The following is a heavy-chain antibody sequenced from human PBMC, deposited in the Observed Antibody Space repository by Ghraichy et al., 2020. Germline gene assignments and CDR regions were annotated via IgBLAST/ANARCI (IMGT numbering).Heavy chain of an antibody. CDR3: ARDRLPLNGDFVS. D-gene: IGHD2-21*02. Sequence: GGSLRLSCVASGFPFSDYSMNWVRQAPGKGLEWVSSIDLTSSYIYYADSLKGRFTISRDNARNSLYLQMNSLRAGDTAVYYCARDRLPLNGDFVSWGQGSLVTVSS. CDR1: GFPFSDYS. V-gene: IGHV3-21*01. CDR2: IDLTSSYI. J-gene: IGHJ5*01.